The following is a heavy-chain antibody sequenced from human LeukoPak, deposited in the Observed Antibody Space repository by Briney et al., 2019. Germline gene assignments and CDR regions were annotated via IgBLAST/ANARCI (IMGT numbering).Heavy chain of an antibody. CDR2: ISYDGSNK. Sequence: SGGSLRLSCAASGFTFSSYAMHWVRQAPGKGLEWVAVISYDGSNKYYADSVKGRFTISRDNSKNTLYLQMNSLRAEDTAVYYCAKEWYSSSSGYYYYMDVWGKGTTVTVSS. V-gene: IGHV3-30-3*01. CDR3: AKEWYSSSSGYYYYMDV. D-gene: IGHD6-6*01. J-gene: IGHJ6*03. CDR1: GFTFSSYA.